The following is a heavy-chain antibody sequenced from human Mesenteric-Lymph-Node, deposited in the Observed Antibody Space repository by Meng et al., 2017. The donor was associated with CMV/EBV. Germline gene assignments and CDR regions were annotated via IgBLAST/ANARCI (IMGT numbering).Heavy chain of an antibody. CDR2: SRNRPNSYNT. CDR1: GFTFSNYW. CDR3: TRGSTFRGDWYFDL. D-gene: IGHD3-16*01. V-gene: IGHV3-72*01. J-gene: IGHJ2*01. Sequence: GESLKISCAASGFTFSNYWMHWVRQVPGKGLEWVGRSRNRPNSYNTEYAASVKGRFSISRDASNNLLFLEMNSLKTEDTAVYYCTRGSTFRGDWYFDLWGRGTLVTVSS.